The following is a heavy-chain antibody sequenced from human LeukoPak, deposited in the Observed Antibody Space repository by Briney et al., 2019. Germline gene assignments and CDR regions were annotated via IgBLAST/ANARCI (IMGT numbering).Heavy chain of an antibody. CDR1: GGSISSSSYY. CDR3: ARDWSFRGFDY. V-gene: IGHV4-39*07. Sequence: PSETLSLTCTVSGGSISSSSYYWGWIRQPPGKGLEWIGSIYYSGSTYYNPSLKSRVTISVDTSKNQFSLKLSSVTAADTAVYYCARDWSFRGFDYWGQGTLVTVSS. J-gene: IGHJ4*02. CDR2: IYYSGST. D-gene: IGHD3-3*01.